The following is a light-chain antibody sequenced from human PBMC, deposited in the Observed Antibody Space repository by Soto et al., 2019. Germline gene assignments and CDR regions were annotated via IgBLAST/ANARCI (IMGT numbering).Light chain of an antibody. CDR2: ATS. CDR3: QQFGSSQYT. CDR1: QVVSTSY. J-gene: IGKJ2*01. V-gene: IGKV3-20*01. Sequence: EIVLTQAPANLSLSPGERATLSCRASQVVSTSYLAWYYQKPGQAPRLLIYATSRRATDIPDRFSGSGSGTDFTLTVSRLEHEDFEVFYCQQFGSSQYTFGQGTKVDIK.